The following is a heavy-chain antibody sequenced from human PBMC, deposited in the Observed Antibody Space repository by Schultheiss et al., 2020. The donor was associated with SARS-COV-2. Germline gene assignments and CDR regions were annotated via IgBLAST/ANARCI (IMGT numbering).Heavy chain of an antibody. J-gene: IGHJ4*02. CDR1: GFTFSNYE. D-gene: IGHD3-22*01. Sequence: GGSLRLSCGVSGFTFSNYEMNWVRQAPGKGLEWVSAISGSGGSTYYADSVKGRFTISRDNSKNTLYLQMNSLRAEDTAVYYCAKTSLTYDSSAYYLDWGQGTLVTVSS. CDR2: ISGSGGST. V-gene: IGHV3-23*01. CDR3: AKTSLTYDSSAYYLD.